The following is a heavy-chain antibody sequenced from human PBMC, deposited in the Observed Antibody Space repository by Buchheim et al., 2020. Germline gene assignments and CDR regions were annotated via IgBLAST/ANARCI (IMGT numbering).Heavy chain of an antibody. Sequence: QVQLVESGGGVVQPGRSLRLSCAASGFTFSSYAMHWVRQAPGKGLEWVAVISYDGSNKYYADSVKGRFTISRDNSKNTLYLQMNSLRAEDTAVYYCASGRRDGYNHFDYWGQGTL. CDR1: GFTFSSYA. J-gene: IGHJ4*02. CDR2: ISYDGSNK. D-gene: IGHD5-24*01. V-gene: IGHV3-30-3*01. CDR3: ASGRRDGYNHFDY.